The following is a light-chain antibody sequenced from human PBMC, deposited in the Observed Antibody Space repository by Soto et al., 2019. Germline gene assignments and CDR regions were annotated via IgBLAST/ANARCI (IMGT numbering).Light chain of an antibody. V-gene: IGLV1-44*01. J-gene: IGLJ2*01. CDR2: SNT. CDR3: AAWEDSLNGVV. CDR1: SSNIGSHT. Sequence: QSVLTQPPSASGTPGQTIAISCSGGSSNIGSHTVNWYQQLPGTAPRLLIYSNTQRPSGVPDRFSGSKSGTSASLVISGLQSEYEGDYYCAAWEDSLNGVVFGGGTKLTVL.